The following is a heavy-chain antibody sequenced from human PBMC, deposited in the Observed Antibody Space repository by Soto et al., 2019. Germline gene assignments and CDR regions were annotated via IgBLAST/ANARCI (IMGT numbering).Heavy chain of an antibody. J-gene: IGHJ6*02. CDR2: IYYSGST. V-gene: IGHV4-39*01. Sequence: PSEMLSLTCAVSGGSISSSGYSWGWIRQPPGKGLEWIGSIYYSGSTYYNPSLKSRVTISVDTSKNQFSLKLSSVTAADTAVYYCAAPGRHYYDFWSGYLRGMYGMDVWGQGTTVTVSS. CDR3: AAPGRHYYDFWSGYLRGMYGMDV. CDR1: GGSISSSGYS. D-gene: IGHD3-3*01.